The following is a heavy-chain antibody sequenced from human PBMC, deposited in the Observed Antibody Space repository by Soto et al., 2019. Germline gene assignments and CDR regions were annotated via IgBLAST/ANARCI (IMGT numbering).Heavy chain of an antibody. Sequence: EVQLLESGGGLVQPGGSLRLSCAASGFRFSTYAMNWVRQAPGRGLEWVSAITAGGSSTYYADSVRGGFTISRDNSINTLYLQMSSLRTDDTALYYCAHPRGYGVFDGFDSWGQGTMVTVSS. CDR3: AHPRGYGVFDGFDS. D-gene: IGHD4-17*01. J-gene: IGHJ3*02. V-gene: IGHV3-23*01. CDR1: GFRFSTYA. CDR2: ITAGGSST.